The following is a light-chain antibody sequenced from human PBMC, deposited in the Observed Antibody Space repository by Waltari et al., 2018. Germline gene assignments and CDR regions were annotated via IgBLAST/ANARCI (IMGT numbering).Light chain of an antibody. CDR3: CSYAGSAVSV. J-gene: IGLJ3*02. V-gene: IGLV2-23*02. CDR1: SSAIGKYNV. CDR2: DVD. Sequence: QSALTHTATVSGSPGQSIPISCSGASSAIGKYNVVSWYQQHPGKAPTLIVYDVDTRPSGVSNRFSGSKSGNTAFLTISGLQTADEADYYCCSYAGSAVSVFGGGTKLPVL.